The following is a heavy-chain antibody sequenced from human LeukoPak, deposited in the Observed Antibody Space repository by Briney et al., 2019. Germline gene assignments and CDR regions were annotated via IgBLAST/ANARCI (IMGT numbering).Heavy chain of an antibody. V-gene: IGHV3-23*01. J-gene: IGHJ4*02. D-gene: IGHD1-26*01. CDR3: AKGARVGATTTNYFDY. CDR1: GFTFSSYA. CDR2: ISGSGGST. Sequence: GGSLRLSCAASGFTFSSYAMSWVRQAPGKELEWVSAISGSGGSTYYADSVKGRFTISRDNSKNTLYLQMNSLRAEDTAVYYCAKGARVGATTTNYFDYWGQGTLVTVSS.